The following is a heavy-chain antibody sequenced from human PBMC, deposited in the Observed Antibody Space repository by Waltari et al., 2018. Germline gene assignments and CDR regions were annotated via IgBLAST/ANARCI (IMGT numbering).Heavy chain of an antibody. D-gene: IGHD3-22*01. J-gene: IGHJ4*02. CDR3: AKGFDRASFDS. V-gene: IGHV3-23*03. CDR1: GFFFSSYT. CDR2: IFHGGVDT. Sequence: EVQLLESGGGLVQPGGSLRLSCAASGFFFSSYTMNWVRQAPGKGLEWVSIFHGGVDTDYADAVRGRFIISRDNSKNMLYLQMNSLRPEDTAVYYCAKGFDRASFDSWGQGALVTVSS.